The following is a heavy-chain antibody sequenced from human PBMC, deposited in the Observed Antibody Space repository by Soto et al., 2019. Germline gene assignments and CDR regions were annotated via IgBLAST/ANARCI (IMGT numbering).Heavy chain of an antibody. CDR2: ISGSGGST. V-gene: IGHV3-23*01. J-gene: IGHJ4*02. D-gene: IGHD3-3*01. CDR3: AKDLGGRITIFGVVTTNPRWGSHFDY. CDR1: GFTFSSYA. Sequence: EVQLLESGGGLVQPGGSLRLSCAASGFTFSSYAMSWVRQAPGKGLEWVSAISGSGGSTYYADSVKGRFTISRDNSKNTLYLQMNSLRAEDTAVYYCAKDLGGRITIFGVVTTNPRWGSHFDYWGQGTLITVSS.